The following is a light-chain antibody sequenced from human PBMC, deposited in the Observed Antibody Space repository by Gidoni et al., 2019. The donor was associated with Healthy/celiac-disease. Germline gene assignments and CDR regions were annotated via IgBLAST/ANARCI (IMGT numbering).Light chain of an antibody. CDR1: QSISSY. J-gene: IGKJ4*01. CDR2: AAY. V-gene: IGKV1-39*01. CDR3: QQGYSTPV. Sequence: DTQMTQSPSSLSASVVDRVTITCRASQSISSYLYWYQQKPGKAPQLLIYAAYSLQSGVPSRFSGSGSGTDFTLTISSLPPEDFASYYCQQGYSTPVFGGGTKVEIK.